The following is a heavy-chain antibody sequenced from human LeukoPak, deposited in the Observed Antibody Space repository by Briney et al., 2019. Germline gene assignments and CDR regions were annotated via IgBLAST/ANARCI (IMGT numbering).Heavy chain of an antibody. V-gene: IGHV3-23*01. CDR3: ARIWFGELFTIDY. CDR1: GFTFSSYA. D-gene: IGHD3-10*01. J-gene: IGHJ4*02. Sequence: PGGSLRLSCAASGFTFSSYAMSWVRQAPGKGLEWVSAISGSGGSTYYADSVKGRFTISRDNAKNTLHLQMDSLTVEDTAVYYCARIWFGELFTIDYWGQGTLVTVSS. CDR2: ISGSGGST.